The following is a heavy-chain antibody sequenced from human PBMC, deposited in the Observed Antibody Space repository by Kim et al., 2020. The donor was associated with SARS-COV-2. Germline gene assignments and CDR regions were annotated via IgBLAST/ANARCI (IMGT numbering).Heavy chain of an antibody. CDR3: WRGRSLLPSYYNYGLDV. CDR1: GVSFSGYY. CDR2: INHSGST. J-gene: IGHJ6*01. Sequence: SETLSLTCAVYGVSFSGYYWSWIRQPPGKGLEWIGEINHSGSTNYYPYLMSRVIISVETTKNQFSLKLSSVIAAETAAFYCWRGRSLLPSYYNYGLDVWG. V-gene: IGHV4-34*01.